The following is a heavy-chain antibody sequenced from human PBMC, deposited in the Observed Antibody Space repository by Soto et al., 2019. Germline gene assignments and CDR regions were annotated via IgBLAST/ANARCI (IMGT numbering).Heavy chain of an antibody. J-gene: IGHJ4*02. CDR3: ARRGRDGYNYGFDY. Sequence: QVQLVESVGGLVKPGGSLRLSCAASGFTFSEYYMSWLRQAPGKGLEWGSYISSSSSYTNYADSVKGRFTISRDNAKNSLYLQMNSLRAEDTAVYYCARRGRDGYNYGFDYWVQGTLVAVSS. D-gene: IGHD5-12*01. CDR1: GFTFSEYY. V-gene: IGHV3-11*06. CDR2: ISSSSSYT.